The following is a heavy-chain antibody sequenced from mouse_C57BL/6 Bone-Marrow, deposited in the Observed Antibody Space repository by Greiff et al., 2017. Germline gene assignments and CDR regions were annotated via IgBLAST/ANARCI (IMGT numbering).Heavy chain of an antibody. J-gene: IGHJ1*03. CDR2: ISAGGSYT. CDR3: ARTSGNFDV. CDR1: GFNFSSYA. V-gene: IGHV5-4*01. Sequence: VQLKESGGGLVKPGGSLKLSCAASGFNFSSYAMSWVRQTPEKRLEWVATISAGGSYTYYPENVKGGFTISRDNAKNNLYLQMSNLKSEDTAMYYCARTSGNFDVWGTGTTVTVSS.